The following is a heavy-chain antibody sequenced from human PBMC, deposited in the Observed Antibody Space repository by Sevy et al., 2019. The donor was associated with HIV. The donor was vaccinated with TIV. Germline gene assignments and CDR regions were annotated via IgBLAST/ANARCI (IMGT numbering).Heavy chain of an antibody. CDR2: IFSSGST. CDR1: GFTVNDKY. Sequence: GGSLRLSCAISGFTVNDKYIIWVRQAPGKGLEWVSVIFSSGSTYYADYAKGRFTIPRDNSKNTVDLQMNSVRAEDTAVYYCVSLFLSYRSGWSYFDYWGQGTLVTVSS. CDR3: VSLFLSYRSGWSYFDY. D-gene: IGHD6-19*01. V-gene: IGHV3-66*02. J-gene: IGHJ4*02.